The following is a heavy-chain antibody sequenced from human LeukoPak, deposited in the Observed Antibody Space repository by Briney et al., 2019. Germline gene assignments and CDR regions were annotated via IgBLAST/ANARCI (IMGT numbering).Heavy chain of an antibody. CDR1: GYTFTSYD. D-gene: IGHD3-22*01. Sequence: ASVKVSCKASGYTFTSYDINWVRQATGQGLEWMGWMNPDSGDTAYAHKFQGRITMTRSTSITTAYMELSSLRSEDTAVYYCGRGLGTYDSSELTWPMISFWGQGTVVTVSS. J-gene: IGHJ4*02. CDR2: MNPDSGDT. V-gene: IGHV1-8*01. CDR3: GRGLGTYDSSELTWPMISF.